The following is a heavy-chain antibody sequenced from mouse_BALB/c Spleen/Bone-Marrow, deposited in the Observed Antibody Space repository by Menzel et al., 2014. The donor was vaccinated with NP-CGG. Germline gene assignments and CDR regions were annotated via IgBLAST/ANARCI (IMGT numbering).Heavy chain of an antibody. CDR1: GYTFTDTW. CDR2: TNPSTGYA. J-gene: IGHJ2*01. Sequence: QVQLKESGPELAKPGASVKMSCKASGYTFTDTWIHWIKQRPGQGLEWIGHTNPSTGYAEYNQNFKDKATLTVDKSSSTAYMQLSSLTSEDSAVYYCARDYWGQGTTLTVSS. CDR3: ARDY. V-gene: IGHV1-7*01.